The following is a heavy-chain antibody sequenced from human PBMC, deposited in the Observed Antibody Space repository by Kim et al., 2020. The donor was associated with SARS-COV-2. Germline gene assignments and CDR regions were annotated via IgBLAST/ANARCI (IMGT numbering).Heavy chain of an antibody. D-gene: IGHD5-18*01. V-gene: IGHV3-74*03. CDR2: INGDGRST. CDR3: VRGRDGYKYGPFDY. Sequence: GGSLRLSCAASGLSFSGHWMHWVRQVPGKGLVWVSRINGDGRSTTYADSVKGRLTISRDNAKNTLYLQMNSLRAEDTAVYYCVRGRDGYKYGPFDYWGQGTLVTVSS. J-gene: IGHJ4*02. CDR1: GLSFSGHW.